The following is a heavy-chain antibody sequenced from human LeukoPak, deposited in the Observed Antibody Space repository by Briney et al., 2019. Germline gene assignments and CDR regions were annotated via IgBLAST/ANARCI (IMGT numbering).Heavy chain of an antibody. CDR2: ISSSSSYI. V-gene: IGHV3-21*01. Sequence: GGSLRLSCAASGFTFSSYSMNWVRQAPGKGLEWASSISSSSSYIYYADSVEGRFTISRDNAKNSLYLQMNSLRAEDTAVYYCARVGEKAFHLWPEIDYWGQGTLVTVSS. CDR1: GFTFSSYS. D-gene: IGHD5-24*01. J-gene: IGHJ4*02. CDR3: ARVGEKAFHLWPEIDY.